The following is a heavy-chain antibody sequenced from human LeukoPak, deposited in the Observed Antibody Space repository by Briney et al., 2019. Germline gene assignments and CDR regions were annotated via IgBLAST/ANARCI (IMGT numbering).Heavy chain of an antibody. J-gene: IGHJ4*02. Sequence: GGSLRLSCAAPGFTLSSNEMSWVPQAPGKGLEWVSSISGGSTYYACSRKGRFTISRDNSKNTLHLQMNRLRAEDTAEYYCRTERHPQSSRWYADYWGQGTLVTVSS. CDR3: RTERHPQSSRWYADY. V-gene: IGHV3-38-3*01. D-gene: IGHD6-13*01. CDR1: GFTLSSNE. CDR2: ISGGST.